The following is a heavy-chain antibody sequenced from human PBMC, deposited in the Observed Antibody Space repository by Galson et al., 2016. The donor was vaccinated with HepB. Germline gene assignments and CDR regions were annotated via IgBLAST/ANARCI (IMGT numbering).Heavy chain of an antibody. Sequence: SLRLSCAVSGFTFSSYGLHWVRQAPGKGLEWVAVVAFDGRSKFYADSVKGRFTISRDNANKTLYLQMTSLRVEDKAVYYCVRNRGWFDYLRYFDYWGQGTLVTVSS. CDR1: GFTFSSYG. CDR3: VRNRGWFDYLRYFDY. V-gene: IGHV3-30*04. J-gene: IGHJ4*02. CDR2: VAFDGRSK. D-gene: IGHD3-9*01.